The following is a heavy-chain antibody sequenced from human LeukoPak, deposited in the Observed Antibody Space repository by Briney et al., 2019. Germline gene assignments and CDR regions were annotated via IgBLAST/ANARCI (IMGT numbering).Heavy chain of an antibody. V-gene: IGHV1-69*06. Sequence: GGSLRLSCAASGGTFSSYAISWVRQAPGQGLEWMGGIISIFDTANYAQKFQGRVTITADKSTSTAYMELSSLRSEDTAVYYCASLDCSNTSCYDYWGQGTLVTVSS. D-gene: IGHD2-2*01. CDR2: IISIFDTA. CDR1: GGTFSSYA. J-gene: IGHJ4*02. CDR3: ASLDCSNTSCYDY.